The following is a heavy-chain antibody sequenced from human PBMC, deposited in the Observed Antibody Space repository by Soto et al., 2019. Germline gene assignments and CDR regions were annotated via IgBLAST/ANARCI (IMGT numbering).Heavy chain of an antibody. CDR2: IVVGSGNT. J-gene: IGHJ4*02. CDR1: GFTFTSSA. CDR3: AAGYQVGEFHITDFEY. Sequence: SVKVSCKASGFTFTSSAVQWVRQARGQRLEWIGWIVVGSGNTNYAQKFQERVTITRDMSTSTAYMELSSLRSEDTAVYYCAAGYQVGEFHITDFEYWGQGTLVTVSS. D-gene: IGHD3-10*01. V-gene: IGHV1-58*01.